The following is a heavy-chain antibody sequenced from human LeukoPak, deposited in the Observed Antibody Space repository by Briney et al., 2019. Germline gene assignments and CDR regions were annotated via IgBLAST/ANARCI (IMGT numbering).Heavy chain of an antibody. CDR3: ARVGSVRYCSSTSCFARAGYFDY. D-gene: IGHD2-2*01. CDR2: IYHSGRT. V-gene: IGHV4-30-2*01. Sequence: SETLSLTRTVSGGSISSGGYYWRWIRQPPGKGLEWIGYIYHSGRTYYNPSLKSRVTISVDRSKNQFSLKLSSVTAADTAVYYCARVGSVRYCSSTSCFARAGYFDYWGQGTLVTVSS. CDR1: GGSISSGGYY. J-gene: IGHJ4*02.